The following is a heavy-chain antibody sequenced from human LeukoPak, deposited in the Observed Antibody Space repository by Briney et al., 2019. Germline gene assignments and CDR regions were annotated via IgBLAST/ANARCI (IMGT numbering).Heavy chain of an antibody. CDR2: IYYSGST. CDR1: GGSISSASYY. CDR3: ARDLLLWFGERQEYNWFDP. V-gene: IGHV4-39*07. Sequence: PSETLSLTCTVSGGSISSASYYWGWIRQPPGKGLEWIGSIYYSGSTYYNPSLKSRVTISVDTSKNQFSLKLSSVTAADTAVYYCARDLLLWFGERQEYNWFDPWGQGTLVTVSS. J-gene: IGHJ5*02. D-gene: IGHD3-10*01.